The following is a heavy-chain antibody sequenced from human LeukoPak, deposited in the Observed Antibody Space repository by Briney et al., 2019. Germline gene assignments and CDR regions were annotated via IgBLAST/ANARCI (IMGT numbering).Heavy chain of an antibody. CDR1: GYSITSGYY. CDR2: IYHSGST. CDR3: ARRYSNYFFDX. J-gene: IGHJ4*02. Sequence: SETLSLTCAVSGYSITSGYYWAWIRQPPGKGLEGIGNIYHSGSTYYNASLKSRVTISVDTSKNQFSLKLSSVTAADTAVYYCARRYSNYFFDXWGQGTLVTVS. D-gene: IGHD4-11*01. V-gene: IGHV4-38-2*01.